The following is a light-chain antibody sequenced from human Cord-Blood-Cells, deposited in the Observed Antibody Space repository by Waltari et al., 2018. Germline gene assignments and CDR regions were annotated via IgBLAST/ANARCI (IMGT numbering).Light chain of an antibody. V-gene: IGLV1-44*01. J-gene: IGLJ3*02. CDR3: AAWDDSLNGSDCV. CDR1: SSNIGSNT. Sequence: QSVLTQPPSASGTPGQRVTISCSGSSSNIGSNTVNWYQQRPGTAPKLLIYSNSRRPAVVPDLFSCSNSGTSASLAINGLQSGDEADYYCAAWDDSLNGSDCVFGGGTKLTVL. CDR2: SNS.